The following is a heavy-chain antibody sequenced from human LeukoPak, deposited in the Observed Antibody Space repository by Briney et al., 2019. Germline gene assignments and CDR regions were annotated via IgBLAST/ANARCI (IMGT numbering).Heavy chain of an antibody. V-gene: IGHV3-66*01. Sequence: GGSLRLSCAASEFSVCSNYMTWVRQAPGKGLEWVSLIYSGGSTYYADSVKGRFTISRDNSKNTLYLQMNSLRAEDTAVYYCARDDGFGELGYWGQGTLVTVSS. CDR3: ARDDGFGELGY. J-gene: IGHJ4*02. CDR2: IYSGGST. CDR1: EFSVCSNY. D-gene: IGHD3-10*01.